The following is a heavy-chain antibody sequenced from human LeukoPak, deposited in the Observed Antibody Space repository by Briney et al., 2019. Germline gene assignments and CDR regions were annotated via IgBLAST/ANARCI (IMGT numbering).Heavy chain of an antibody. CDR3: AGWVVAATPLYYYYGMDV. CDR2: IYYSGST. D-gene: IGHD2-15*01. Sequence: PSETLSLTCTVSGGSISSYYWSWIRQPPGKGLEWIGHIYYSGSTNCNPSLKSRVTISVDTSKNQFSLKLSSVTAADTAVYYCAGWVVAATPLYYYYGMDVWGQGTRSPSP. V-gene: IGHV4-59*12. J-gene: IGHJ6*02. CDR1: GGSISSYY.